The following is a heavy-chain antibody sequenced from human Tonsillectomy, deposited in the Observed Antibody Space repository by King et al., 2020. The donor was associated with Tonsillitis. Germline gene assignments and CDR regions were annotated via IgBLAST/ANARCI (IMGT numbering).Heavy chain of an antibody. CDR3: ARRFNSVRMQGWLSAEEQ. CDR1: GYSFTSYW. J-gene: IGHJ1*01. Sequence: VQLVESGAEVKKPGESLRISCKGSGYSFTSYWISWVRQMPGKGLEWMGRIDPSDSNTKYSPSFQGHVTISADNSISTAYLQWRSLKASDTAMYYCARRFNSVRMQGWLSAEEQWGQGTLLTVPS. CDR2: IDPSDSNT. V-gene: IGHV5-10-1*03. D-gene: IGHD2-8*01.